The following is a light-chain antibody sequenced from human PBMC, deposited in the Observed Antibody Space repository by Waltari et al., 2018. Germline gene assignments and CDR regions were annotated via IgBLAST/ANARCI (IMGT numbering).Light chain of an antibody. CDR1: QSLTKRY. V-gene: IGKV3-20*01. CDR3: QQYGSSILYT. Sequence: EFVLTQSPGTLSLSPGEKATLSCRASQSLTKRYLAWYQQKPGQPPKLLIYGASSRAAGIPDRFSGSGSGTDFSLTINRLEPDDSAVYYCQQYGSSILYTFGQGTKLEIK. J-gene: IGKJ2*01. CDR2: GAS.